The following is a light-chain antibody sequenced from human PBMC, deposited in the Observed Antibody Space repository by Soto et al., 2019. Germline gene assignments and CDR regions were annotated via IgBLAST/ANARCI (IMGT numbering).Light chain of an antibody. CDR3: QQSYKNPRT. J-gene: IGKJ1*01. CDR1: ESISNY. V-gene: IGKV1-39*01. CDR2: SSS. Sequence: DIQLTQSPSSLSASVGDRVSITCQASESISNYLNWYQQKPGKAPKLLIYSSSTLQGAVPSRFSGRGSGTDFTLTISGLQPEDSAFYRCQQSYKNPRTFGQGTNVEIK.